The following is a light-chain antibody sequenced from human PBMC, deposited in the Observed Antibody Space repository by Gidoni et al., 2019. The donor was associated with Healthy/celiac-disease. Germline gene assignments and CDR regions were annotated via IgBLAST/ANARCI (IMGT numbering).Light chain of an antibody. CDR2: EVS. Sequence: QSALTQPPSASGSPGQSVTISCTGTSSDVGGYNYVSWYQQHPGKAPKLMIYEVSKRPSGVPDRFSGSKSGNTASLTVSGLQAEDEADYYCSSYAGSNNRRVFGGGTKLTV. J-gene: IGLJ2*01. CDR1: SSDVGGYNY. CDR3: SSYAGSNNRRV. V-gene: IGLV2-8*01.